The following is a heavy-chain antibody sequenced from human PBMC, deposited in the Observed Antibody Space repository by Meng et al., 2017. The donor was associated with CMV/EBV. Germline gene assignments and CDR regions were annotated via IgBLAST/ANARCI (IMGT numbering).Heavy chain of an antibody. CDR3: ARESGSVGDY. D-gene: IGHD1-26*01. V-gene: IGHV1-46*01. CDR1: GCIFTSYY. J-gene: IGHJ4*02. Sequence: VQRAQSGAEATKPEASWKVPCNASGCIFTSYYMHCVRQAPGQGLEWMVISNPSGGSTSYSQKFQGRVTMTRDTSTSTVYMELSSLRSEDTAVYYCARESGSVGDYWGQRTLVTVSS. CDR2: SNPSGGST.